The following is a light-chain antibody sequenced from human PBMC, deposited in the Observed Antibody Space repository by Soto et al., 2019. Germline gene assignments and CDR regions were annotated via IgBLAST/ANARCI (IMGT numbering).Light chain of an antibody. CDR3: SSYAGSDILL. V-gene: IGLV2-8*01. J-gene: IGLJ2*01. CDR2: EVD. Sequence: QSALTQPPSASGSPGQSVTVSCTGTSTDVGGYNSVSWYQQHPGKAPKLIIYEVDKRPSGVPDRFSGSKSGNTASLTVFGLQHDDEADYFCSSYAGSDILLFGGGTKLTVL. CDR1: STDVGGYNS.